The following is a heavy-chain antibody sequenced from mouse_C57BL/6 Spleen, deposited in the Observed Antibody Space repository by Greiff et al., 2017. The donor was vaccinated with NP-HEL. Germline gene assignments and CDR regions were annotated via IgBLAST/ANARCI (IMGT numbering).Heavy chain of an antibody. CDR2: INPSSGYT. CDR3: ARSARYAYAMDY. V-gene: IGHV1-7*01. D-gene: IGHD3-1*01. J-gene: IGHJ4*01. Sequence: VQLQQSGAELAKPGASVKLSCKASGYTFTSYWMHWVKQRPGQGLEWIGYINPSSGYTKYNQKFKDKSTLTADKSSGTAYMQLSSLTYEDSAVYYCARSARYAYAMDYWGQGTSVTVSS. CDR1: GYTFTSYW.